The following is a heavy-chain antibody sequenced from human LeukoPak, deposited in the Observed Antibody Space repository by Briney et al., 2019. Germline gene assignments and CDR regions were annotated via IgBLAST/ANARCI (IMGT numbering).Heavy chain of an antibody. CDR2: IYYSGST. V-gene: IGHV4-59*08. CDR3: ARSPFLVVVEDAFDI. D-gene: IGHD2-21*01. J-gene: IGHJ3*02. Sequence: SETLSLTCTVSGGSISSYYWSWIRQPPGKGLEWIGYIYYSGSTNYNPSLKSRVTISVDTSKNQFSLKLSSVTVADTAVYYCARSPFLVVVEDAFDIWGQGTMVTVSS. CDR1: GGSISSYY.